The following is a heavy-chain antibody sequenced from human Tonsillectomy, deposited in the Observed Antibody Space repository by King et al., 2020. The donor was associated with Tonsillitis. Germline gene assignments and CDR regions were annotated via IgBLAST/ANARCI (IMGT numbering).Heavy chain of an antibody. CDR2: ISWKSESM. CDR1: GFTFADHA. Sequence: VQLVESGGGLVQPGRSLRLSCATSGFTFADHAMHWVRQAPGKGLEWVSGISWKSESMEYADSVRGRFTISRDDAKDSLYLQMNNLSDDDSALYYCARDMSGVFWSGYLDSWGQGTLVTVSS. D-gene: IGHD3-3*01. CDR3: ARDMSGVFWSGYLDS. V-gene: IGHV3-9*01. J-gene: IGHJ4*02.